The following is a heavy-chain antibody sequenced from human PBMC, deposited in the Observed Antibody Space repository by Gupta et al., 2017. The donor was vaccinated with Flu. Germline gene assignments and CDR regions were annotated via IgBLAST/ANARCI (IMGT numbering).Heavy chain of an antibody. V-gene: IGHV3-48*02. Sequence: EVQLVESGGGLVQPGGSLRLSCAVSGFTFSSYSMNWVRQAPGKGLEWVSYISGGSSTMYYADSVKGRITISRDNAKNSLYLQMNSLRDEDTAVYYCASGGIVGANVGQYGMDGWGQGTTVTVSS. J-gene: IGHJ6*02. CDR1: GFTFSSYS. CDR2: ISGGSSTM. CDR3: ASGGIVGANVGQYGMDG. D-gene: IGHD1-26*01.